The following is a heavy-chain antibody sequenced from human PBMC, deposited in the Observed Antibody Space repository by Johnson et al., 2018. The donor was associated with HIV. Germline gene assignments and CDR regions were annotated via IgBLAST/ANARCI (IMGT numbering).Heavy chain of an antibody. Sequence: VQLVESGGGVVQPGRSLRLSCAASGFTFSSYAMHWVRQAPGKGLEWVSGINWNGGRTGYVDSMKGRFTISRDNAKNSLYLQMNRLRAEDTALYYCVRGGLGYQNIHDPFDIWGQGTMVTVSS. V-gene: IGHV3-20*04. CDR2: INWNGGRT. CDR1: GFTFSSYA. CDR3: VRGGLGYQNIHDPFDI. J-gene: IGHJ3*02. D-gene: IGHD3-16*02.